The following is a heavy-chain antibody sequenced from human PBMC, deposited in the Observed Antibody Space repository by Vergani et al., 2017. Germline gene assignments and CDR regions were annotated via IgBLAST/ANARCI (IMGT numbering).Heavy chain of an antibody. J-gene: IGHJ5*02. CDR1: GGSISSGGYS. V-gene: IGHV4-30-2*01. CDR3: ARGAQYQLLPDNNWFDP. CDR2: SYHSGST. D-gene: IGHD2-2*01. Sequence: QLQLQESGSGQVKPSQTLSLTCAVSGGSISSGGYSWSWIRQPPGKGLEWIGYSYHSGSTYYNPSLKSRVTISVDRSKNQFSLKLSSVTAADTAVYYCARGAQYQLLPDNNWFDPWGQGTLVTVSS.